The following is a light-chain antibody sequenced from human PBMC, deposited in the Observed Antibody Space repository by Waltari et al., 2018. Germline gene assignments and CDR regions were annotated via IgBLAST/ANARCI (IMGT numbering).Light chain of an antibody. Sequence: QSALTQPASVSGSPGQSITIPCTGTSSNFGHYNLVSWYQHHPGKAPKLMIYGVSKRPSGVSNRFSGSKSGNTASLTISGLQAEDEADYYCCSYAGGTISFGGGTKLTVL. CDR1: SSNFGHYNL. V-gene: IGLV2-23*02. CDR3: CSYAGGTIS. J-gene: IGLJ2*01. CDR2: GVS.